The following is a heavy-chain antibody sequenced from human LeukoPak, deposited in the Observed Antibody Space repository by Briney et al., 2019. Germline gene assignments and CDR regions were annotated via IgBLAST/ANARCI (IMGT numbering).Heavy chain of an antibody. CDR1: GGSFSGYY. D-gene: IGHD2-2*02. Sequence: SETLSLTCAVYGGSFSGYYWSWIRQPPGKGLEWIGEINHSGSTNYNPSLKSRVTISVDTSKNQFSLKLSSVTAADTAVYYCARVSIQDIVVVPAAILEGWFDPWGQGTLVTVSS. CDR2: INHSGST. J-gene: IGHJ5*02. V-gene: IGHV4-34*01. CDR3: ARVSIQDIVVVPAAILEGWFDP.